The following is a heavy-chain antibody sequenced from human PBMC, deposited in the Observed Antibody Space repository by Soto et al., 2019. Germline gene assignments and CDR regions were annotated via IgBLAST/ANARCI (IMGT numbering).Heavy chain of an antibody. CDR3: AKDAHGWLLHDF. V-gene: IGHV3-30*18. CDR1: GFTFSTYG. J-gene: IGHJ4*02. Sequence: GGSLRLSCAASGFTFSTYGMHWVRQAPGKGLEWVAVISYDGTNKYYADSVKGRFTISRDNSKNTPYLQMNSLRAEDTALYYCAKDAHGWLLHDFWGQGTLVTVSS. D-gene: IGHD3-22*01. CDR2: ISYDGTNK.